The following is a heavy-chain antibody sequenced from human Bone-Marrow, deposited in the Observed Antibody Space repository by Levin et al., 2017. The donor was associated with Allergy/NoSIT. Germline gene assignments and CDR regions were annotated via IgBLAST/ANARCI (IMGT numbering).Heavy chain of an antibody. D-gene: IGHD2-2*01. J-gene: IGHJ4*02. CDR3: AKGGVDCSAASCYLD. V-gene: IGHV3-30*18. CDR2: ISHVGGNE. Sequence: GGSLRLSCAASGFTFTNYGIHWVRQAPGKGLEWVAVISHVGGNEYYADSVKGRFTISRDNSRNTVYLQMNSLRPEDTAVYYCAKGGVDCSAASCYLDWGQGTLVTVSS. CDR1: GFTFTNYG.